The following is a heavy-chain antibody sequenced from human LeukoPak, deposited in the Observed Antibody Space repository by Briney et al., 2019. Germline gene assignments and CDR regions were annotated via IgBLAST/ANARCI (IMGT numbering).Heavy chain of an antibody. CDR1: GFTFDDYA. Sequence: PGGSLRLSCAASGFTFDDYAMHWVRQAPGKGLEWVSGISWNSGSIGYADSVKGRFTISRDNAKNSLYLQMNNLRAEDTALYYCAKDTSWNYDYFDYWGQGTLVTVSS. D-gene: IGHD1-7*01. J-gene: IGHJ4*02. CDR2: ISWNSGSI. CDR3: AKDTSWNYDYFDY. V-gene: IGHV3-9*01.